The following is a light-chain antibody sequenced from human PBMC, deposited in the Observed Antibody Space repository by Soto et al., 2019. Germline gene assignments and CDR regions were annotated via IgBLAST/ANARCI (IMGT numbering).Light chain of an antibody. V-gene: IGKV1-39*01. J-gene: IGKJ1*01. CDR1: QSISNY. CDR3: QLSYSSPET. CDR2: AAS. Sequence: IQMTQSPSSLSASVGDRVTITCRASQSISNYLNWYQQKPGKAPKLLIYAASSLQGGVPSRFRGRGSGTDFTLTISGLQPVDFATYCWQLSYSSPETFGHGTKVEI.